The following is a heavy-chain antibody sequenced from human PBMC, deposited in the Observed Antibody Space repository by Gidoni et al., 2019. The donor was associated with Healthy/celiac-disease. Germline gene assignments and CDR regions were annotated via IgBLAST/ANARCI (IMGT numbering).Heavy chain of an antibody. J-gene: IGHJ6*02. CDR1: GGSFSVYD. Sequence: QVQLQQWGAGLLKPSETLSLTCAVYGGSFSVYDLSWIRQPPGKGLEWIGEINHSGRTNYNPSLKSRVTISVDTSKNQFSLKLSSVTAADTAVYYCARRRCSTSCYTLYYYYGMDVWGQGTTVTVSS. V-gene: IGHV4-34*01. D-gene: IGHD2-2*02. CDR3: ARRRCSTSCYTLYYYYGMDV. CDR2: INHSGRT.